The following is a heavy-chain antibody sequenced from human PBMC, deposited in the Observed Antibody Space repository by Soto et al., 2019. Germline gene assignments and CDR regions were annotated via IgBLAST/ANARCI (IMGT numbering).Heavy chain of an antibody. Sequence: GASVKVSCKASGGTFSSYAISWVRQAPGQGLEWMGGIIPIFGTANYAQKFQGRVTITADESTSTAYMELSSLRSEDTAVYYCARAKEKYYYGSGSANRMDVSGQGTTVTVSS. J-gene: IGHJ6*02. D-gene: IGHD3-10*01. V-gene: IGHV1-69*13. CDR1: GGTFSSYA. CDR2: IIPIFGTA. CDR3: ARAKEKYYYGSGSANRMDV.